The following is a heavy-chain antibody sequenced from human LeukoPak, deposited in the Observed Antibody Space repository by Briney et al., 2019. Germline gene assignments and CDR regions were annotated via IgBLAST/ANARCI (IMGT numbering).Heavy chain of an antibody. Sequence: SETLSLTCAVYGGSFSGYYWSWIRQPPGKGLEWIGEINHSGSTNYNPSLKSRVTISVDTSKNQFSLKLSSATAADTAVYYCARGALYYYDSSGPRVNWFDPWGQGTLVTVSS. D-gene: IGHD3-22*01. CDR3: ARGALYYYDSSGPRVNWFDP. V-gene: IGHV4-34*01. CDR1: GGSFSGYY. J-gene: IGHJ5*02. CDR2: INHSGST.